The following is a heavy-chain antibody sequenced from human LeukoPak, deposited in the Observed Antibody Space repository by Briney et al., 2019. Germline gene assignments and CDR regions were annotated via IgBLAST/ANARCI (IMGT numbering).Heavy chain of an antibody. J-gene: IGHJ4*02. Sequence: GGSLRLSCAASGFTFSSYWMNWARQAPGKGLEWVASINHNGNVNYYVDSVKGRFTISRDNAKNTVYLQMNNLRAEDTAVYYCVSFYEAYWGRGPLVTVSS. CDR2: INHNGNVN. V-gene: IGHV3-7*01. CDR1: GFTFSSYW. CDR3: VSFYEAY. D-gene: IGHD2/OR15-2a*01.